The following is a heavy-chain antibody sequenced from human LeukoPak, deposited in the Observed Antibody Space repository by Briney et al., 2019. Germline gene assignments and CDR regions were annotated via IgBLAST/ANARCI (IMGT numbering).Heavy chain of an antibody. J-gene: IGHJ6*03. CDR3: AKIPYGDYVLDYYYYMDV. Sequence: GGSLRLSCAASGFTFSDYYMSWIRQAPGKGLEWVSVISGSGGSTYYADSVKGRFTISRDNSKNTLYLQMNSLRAKDTAVYYCAKIPYGDYVLDYYYYMDVWGKGTTVTISS. CDR2: ISGSGGST. D-gene: IGHD4-17*01. V-gene: IGHV3-23*01. CDR1: GFTFSDYY.